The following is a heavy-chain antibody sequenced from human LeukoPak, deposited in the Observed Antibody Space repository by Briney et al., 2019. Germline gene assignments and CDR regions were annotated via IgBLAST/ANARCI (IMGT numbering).Heavy chain of an antibody. V-gene: IGHV3-11*01. CDR1: GFTFSTYY. CDR2: ISSSESVT. CDR3: TRDPDTSSKVDY. D-gene: IGHD2/OR15-2a*01. Sequence: GGSLRLSCAASGFTFSTYYMSWVRQAPGKGLEWVAYISSSESVTYYADSVKGRFTVSRDNTENSLYLQMDSLRAEDTAVYYGTRDPDTSSKVDYWGQGILVTVSS. J-gene: IGHJ4*02.